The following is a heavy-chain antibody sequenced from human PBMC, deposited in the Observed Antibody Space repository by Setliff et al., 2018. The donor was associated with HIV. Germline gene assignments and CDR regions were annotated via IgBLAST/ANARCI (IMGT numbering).Heavy chain of an antibody. Sequence: SETLSLTCTVSGGSISNGDHYWAWIRQSPGKGLEWIGYIYYTGDTYYRSSLESRVTISVDTSNYQFSLSLKTEDTAVYYCVAVTSLGGFKVLGSWGQGTLVTVSS. D-gene: IGHD3-16*01. J-gene: IGHJ4*02. CDR2: IYYTGDT. CDR1: GGSISNGDHY. V-gene: IGHV4-31*05. CDR3: VAVTSLGGFKVLGS.